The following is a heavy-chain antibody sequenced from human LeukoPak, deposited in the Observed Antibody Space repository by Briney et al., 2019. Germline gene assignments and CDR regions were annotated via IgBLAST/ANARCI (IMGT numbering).Heavy chain of an antibody. D-gene: IGHD6-6*01. Sequence: PGGSLRLSCAASGFTFSSYAMSWVRQAPGKGLEWVSSISGSGGTTYYADSVKGRFTIPRDNSKNMMYLQMNSLRAEDTAVYYCAKDPYRSSSGLGDCWGQGTLVTVSS. CDR2: ISGSGGTT. J-gene: IGHJ4*02. CDR1: GFTFSSYA. V-gene: IGHV3-23*01. CDR3: AKDPYRSSSGLGDC.